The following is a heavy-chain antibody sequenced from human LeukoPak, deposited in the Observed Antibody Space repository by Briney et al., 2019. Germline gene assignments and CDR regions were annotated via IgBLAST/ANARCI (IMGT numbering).Heavy chain of an antibody. CDR3: ARGDLAASYYYYGMDV. CDR1: GYTFTGYY. D-gene: IGHD2-15*01. CDR2: INPNSGGT. J-gene: IGHJ6*02. Sequence: ASVKVSCKASGYTFTGYYMHWVRQAPGQGLEWMGWINPNSGGTNYAQKFQGRVTMTRDTSISTAYMELSRLRSDDTAVYYCARGDLAASYYYYGMDVWGQGTTVTVSS. V-gene: IGHV1-2*02.